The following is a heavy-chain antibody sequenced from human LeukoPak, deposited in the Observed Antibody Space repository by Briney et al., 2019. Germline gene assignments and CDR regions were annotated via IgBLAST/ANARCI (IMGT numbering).Heavy chain of an antibody. CDR3: AKGPRVPAADYYFDC. CDR2: FSGSGGTT. CDR1: GFTFSSYA. D-gene: IGHD2-2*01. V-gene: IGHV3-23*01. J-gene: IGHJ4*02. Sequence: GGSLRLSCAASGFTFSSYAMTWVRQAPGRGLEWVEAFSGSGGTTYSADSVKGRFTISRDNSKNTLSLLMNSLRAEDAAVYYCAKGPRVPAADYYFDCWGQGTLVTVSS.